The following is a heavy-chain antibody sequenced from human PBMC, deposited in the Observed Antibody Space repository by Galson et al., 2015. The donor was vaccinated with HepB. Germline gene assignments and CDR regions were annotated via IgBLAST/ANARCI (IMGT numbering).Heavy chain of an antibody. CDR3: ARDRDCSGGSCYFDY. J-gene: IGHJ4*02. V-gene: IGHV3-33*01. CDR1: GFTFGSYG. Sequence: SLRLSCAASGFTFGSYGMHWVRQAPGKGLEWVAVIWYDGSNKYYADSVKGRFTISRDNSKNTLYLQMNSPRAEDTAVYYCARDRDCSGGSCYFDYWGQGTLVTVSS. CDR2: IWYDGSNK. D-gene: IGHD2-15*01.